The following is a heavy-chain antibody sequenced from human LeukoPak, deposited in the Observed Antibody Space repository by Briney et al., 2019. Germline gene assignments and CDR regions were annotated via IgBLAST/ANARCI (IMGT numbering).Heavy chain of an antibody. CDR1: GGSFSGYY. Sequence: SETLSLTCAVSGGSFSGYYWTWIRQPPGKGLEWIGEINHSGSANYNPSLKSRVTISVDTSKNQFSLKLSSVTAADTAVYYCARVWCSSTSCYDHYGMDVWGQGTTVTVSS. CDR2: INHSGSA. CDR3: ARVWCSSTSCYDHYGMDV. J-gene: IGHJ6*02. D-gene: IGHD2-2*01. V-gene: IGHV4-34*09.